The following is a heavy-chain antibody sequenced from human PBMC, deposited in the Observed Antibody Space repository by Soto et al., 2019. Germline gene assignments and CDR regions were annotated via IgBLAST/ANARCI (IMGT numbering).Heavy chain of an antibody. Sequence: GGSLRLSCAASGFTFSDYAMSWVRQVPGKGLEWVSTVGFTNSKTKYADSVKGRFTVSRDDSTNTVYLEMHSLRAEDTAVCYCARDRSVVVPAANWGQGTLVTVSS. J-gene: IGHJ4*02. CDR2: VGFTNSKT. D-gene: IGHD2-2*01. V-gene: IGHV3-23*01. CDR3: ARDRSVVVPAAN. CDR1: GFTFSDYA.